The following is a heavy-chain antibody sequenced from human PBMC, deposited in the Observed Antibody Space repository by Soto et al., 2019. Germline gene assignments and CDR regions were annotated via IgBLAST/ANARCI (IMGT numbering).Heavy chain of an antibody. CDR2: ISGSGGST. CDR3: AILSRLRLGELVY. Sequence: GGSLRLSCAASGFTFSSYAMSWVRQAPGKGLEWVSAISGSGGSTYYADSVKGRFTISRDNSKNTLYLQMNSLRAEDTAVYYCAILSRLRLGELVYWGQGTLVTVSS. J-gene: IGHJ4*02. D-gene: IGHD3-16*01. V-gene: IGHV3-23*01. CDR1: GFTFSSYA.